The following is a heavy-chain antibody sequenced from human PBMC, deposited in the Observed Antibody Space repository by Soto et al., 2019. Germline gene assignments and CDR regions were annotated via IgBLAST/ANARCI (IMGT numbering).Heavy chain of an antibody. CDR2: ISYDGSNK. V-gene: IGHV3-30-3*01. D-gene: IGHD6-6*01. CDR1: GFTFSSYA. CDR3: AREGADSSSSEHYYYGMDV. J-gene: IGHJ6*02. Sequence: QVQLVESGGGVVQPGRSLRLSCAASGFTFSSYAMHWVRQARGKGLEWVAVISYDGSNKYYADSVKGRFTISRDNSKNTLYLQMNSLRAEDTAVYYCAREGADSSSSEHYYYGMDVWGQGTTVTVSS.